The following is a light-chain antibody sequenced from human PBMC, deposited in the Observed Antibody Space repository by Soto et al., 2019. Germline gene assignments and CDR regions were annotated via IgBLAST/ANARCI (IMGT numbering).Light chain of an antibody. J-gene: IGKJ1*01. CDR1: QTISTW. CDR2: KAS. CDR3: QQYNNWPWT. Sequence: IQVPPSPPTLSASVGDRVTITCRASQTISTWMAWYQQKPGKAPKLLIYKASNLQSGVPSRFSGSGSGTEFTLTISSLQSEDFAVYYCQQYNNWPWTFGQGTKVDIK. V-gene: IGKV1-5*03.